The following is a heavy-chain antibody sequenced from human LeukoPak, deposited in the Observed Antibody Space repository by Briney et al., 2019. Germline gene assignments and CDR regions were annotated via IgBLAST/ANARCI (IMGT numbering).Heavy chain of an antibody. CDR2: MYYSGST. J-gene: IGHJ5*02. Sequence: PSQTLSLTCTVAGGSISSGEYYWSWIRQPPGKGLEWIGYMYYSGSTYYNPSLKSRATISVDTSKNQFSLKLSSVTAADTAVYYCARPYYYDSRIDPWGRGTLVTVSS. CDR1: GGSISSGEYY. V-gene: IGHV4-30-4*01. D-gene: IGHD3-22*01. CDR3: ARPYYYDSRIDP.